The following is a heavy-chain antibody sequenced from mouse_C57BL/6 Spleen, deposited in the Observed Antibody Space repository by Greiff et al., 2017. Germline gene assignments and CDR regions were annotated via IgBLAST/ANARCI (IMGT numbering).Heavy chain of an antibody. D-gene: IGHD2-3*01. CDR2: ISSGSSTI. V-gene: IGHV5-17*01. CDR1: GFTFSDYG. J-gene: IGHJ4*01. Sequence: EVQGVASGGGLVKPGGSLKLSCAASGFTFSDYGMHWVRQAPEKGLEWVAYISSGSSTIYYADTVKGRFTISRDNAKNTLFLQMTSLRSEDTAMYYCARGGYSYAMDYWGQGTSVTVSS. CDR3: ARGGYSYAMDY.